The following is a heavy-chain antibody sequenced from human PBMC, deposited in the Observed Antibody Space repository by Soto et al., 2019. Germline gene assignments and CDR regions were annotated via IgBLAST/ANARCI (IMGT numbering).Heavy chain of an antibody. Sequence: GESLRPSCPASGFTLSSDGMHWVRQAPGKGLGWGAVISNDGSNKYSGDSVKGGFTISRDNFRNTLYLQMNSLRAEDTAVYYCARDRYSYGSGSYYDSYYYYGMDVWGQGTTVTVSS. CDR3: ARDRYSYGSGSYYDSYYYYGMDV. J-gene: IGHJ6*02. V-gene: IGHV3-30*03. D-gene: IGHD3-10*01. CDR2: ISNDGSNK. CDR1: GFTLSSDG.